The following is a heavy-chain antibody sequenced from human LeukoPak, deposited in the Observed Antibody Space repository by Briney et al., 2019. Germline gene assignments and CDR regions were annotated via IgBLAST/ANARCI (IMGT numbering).Heavy chain of an antibody. CDR1: GGAFSSYA. Sequence: SVKVSCKASGGAFSSYAISWVRQAPGQGLEWMGRIIPILGIANYAQKFQGRVTITADKSTSTAYMELSSLRSEDTAVYYCARCNYYDSSGLRSWGQGTLVTVSS. J-gene: IGHJ4*02. D-gene: IGHD3-22*01. CDR2: IIPILGIA. CDR3: ARCNYYDSSGLRS. V-gene: IGHV1-69*04.